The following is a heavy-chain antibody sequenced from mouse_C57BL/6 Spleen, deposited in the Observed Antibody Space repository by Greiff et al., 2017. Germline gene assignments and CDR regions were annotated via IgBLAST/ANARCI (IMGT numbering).Heavy chain of an antibody. Sequence: EVKLVESGGGLVKPGGSLKLSCAASGFTFSSYAMSWVRQTPEKRLEWVATISDGGSYTYYPDNVKGRFTISRDNAKNNLYLQMSHLKSEDTAMYYCARETRTGYFDYWGQGTTLTVSS. D-gene: IGHD4-1*01. V-gene: IGHV5-4*01. J-gene: IGHJ2*01. CDR1: GFTFSSYA. CDR2: ISDGGSYT. CDR3: ARETRTGYFDY.